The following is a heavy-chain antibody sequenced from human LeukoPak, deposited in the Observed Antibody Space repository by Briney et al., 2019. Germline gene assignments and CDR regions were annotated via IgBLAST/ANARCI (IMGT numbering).Heavy chain of an antibody. CDR1: GGSFSGYY. CDR2: INHSGST. Sequence: SETLSLTCAVYGGSFSGYYWSWIRQPPGKGLEWIGEINHSGSTNYSPSLKSRVTISVDTSKNQFSLKLSSVTAADTAVYYCARRRLEIFWGSYRYPPYYFDYWGQGTLVTVSS. D-gene: IGHD3-16*02. J-gene: IGHJ4*02. V-gene: IGHV4-34*01. CDR3: ARRRLEIFWGSYRYPPYYFDY.